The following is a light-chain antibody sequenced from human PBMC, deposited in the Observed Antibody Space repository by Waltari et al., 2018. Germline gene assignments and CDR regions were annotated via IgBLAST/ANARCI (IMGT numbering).Light chain of an antibody. CDR2: DAS. V-gene: IGKV3-11*01. CDR1: QSVSSY. CDR3: QQRSNWRPYT. J-gene: IGKJ5*01. Sequence: EIVLTQSPATPSLSPGERATLSCRASQSVSSYLAWYQQKPGQAPRLLIYDASNRATGIPARFSGSGSGTDFTLTISSLEPEDFAVYYCQQRSNWRPYTFGQGTRLEIK.